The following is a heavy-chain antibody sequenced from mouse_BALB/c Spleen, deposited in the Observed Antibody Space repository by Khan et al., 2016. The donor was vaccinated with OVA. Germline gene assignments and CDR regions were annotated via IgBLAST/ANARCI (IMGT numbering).Heavy chain of an antibody. CDR1: GFSLTGYG. J-gene: IGHJ4*01. Sequence: VQLVESGPGLVAPSQSLSITCTVSGFSLTGYGVNWVRQPPGKGLEWLGMIWGDGSTDYNSALKSRLSISKDNSKSQAFLQMNSLQTDDPARYNCARAYYGNYSEAMDYWGQGTSVTVSS. V-gene: IGHV2-6-7*01. CDR2: IWGDGST. CDR3: ARAYYGNYSEAMDY. D-gene: IGHD2-10*01.